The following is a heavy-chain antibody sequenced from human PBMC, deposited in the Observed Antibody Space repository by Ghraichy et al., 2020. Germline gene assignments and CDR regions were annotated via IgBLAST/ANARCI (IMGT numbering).Heavy chain of an antibody. Sequence: SGPTLVKPTETLTLTCTVSGFSLSNARMGVSWIRQPPGKALEWLAHIFSNDEKSYSTSLKSRLTISKDTSKSQVVLTMTNMDPVDTATYYCVTPLSSSWPFYGMDVWGQGTTVTVSS. CDR2: IFSNDEK. CDR3: VTPLSSSWPFYGMDV. J-gene: IGHJ6*02. D-gene: IGHD6-13*01. V-gene: IGHV2-26*01. CDR1: GFSLSNARMG.